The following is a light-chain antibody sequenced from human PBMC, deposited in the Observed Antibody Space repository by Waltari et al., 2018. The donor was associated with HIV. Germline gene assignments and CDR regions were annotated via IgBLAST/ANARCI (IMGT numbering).Light chain of an antibody. J-gene: IGKJ3*01. CDR3: MQALQTPFT. CDR2: LGS. Sequence: DIVMTQSPLSLSVTPGEPASISCRSSPSLLHSNGYNYLDWYLQKPGQSPQFLIYLGSNRASGVPDRFSGSGSGTDFTLKISRVEAEDVGVYYCMQALQTPFTFGPGTKVDIK. CDR1: PSLLHSNGYNY. V-gene: IGKV2-28*01.